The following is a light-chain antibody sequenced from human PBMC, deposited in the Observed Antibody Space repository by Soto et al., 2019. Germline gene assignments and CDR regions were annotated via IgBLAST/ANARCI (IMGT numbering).Light chain of an antibody. Sequence: EIVLTQSPGTLSLSLGERATLSCRASQSVSSSYLAWYQQKPGQAPRLLIYGASSRATGIPDRFSGSGSGTDFTLTISRLEPEDLAAYYCQQYGSSPPYTFGQGTKLEIK. J-gene: IGKJ2*01. V-gene: IGKV3-20*01. CDR1: QSVSSSY. CDR3: QQYGSSPPYT. CDR2: GAS.